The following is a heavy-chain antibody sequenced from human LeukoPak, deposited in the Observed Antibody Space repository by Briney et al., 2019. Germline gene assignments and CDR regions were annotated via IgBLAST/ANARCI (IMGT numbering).Heavy chain of an antibody. D-gene: IGHD2-2*01. V-gene: IGHV3-53*01. Sequence: GGSLRLSCAASGVTVSSNYMSWVRQAPGKGLEWVSVIYSGGSTYYSDSVKGRFTISRDNSKNTLYLQMNSLRAEDTAVYYCARGYCSSTSCYGVRGYYFDYWGQGTLVTVSS. J-gene: IGHJ4*02. CDR2: IYSGGST. CDR1: GVTVSSNY. CDR3: ARGYCSSTSCYGVRGYYFDY.